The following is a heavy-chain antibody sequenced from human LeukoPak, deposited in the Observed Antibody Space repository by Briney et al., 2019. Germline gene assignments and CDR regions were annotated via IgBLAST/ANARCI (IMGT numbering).Heavy chain of an antibody. Sequence: SETLSLTCTVSGYSISSGYYWGWIRQPPGKGLEWIGSIYHSGSTYYNPSLKSRVTISVDTSKNQFSLKLSSVTAADTAVYYCARDLGLLATNGNAFDIWGQGTMVTVSS. CDR3: ARDLGLLATNGNAFDI. D-gene: IGHD5-24*01. CDR1: GYSISSGYY. CDR2: IYHSGST. V-gene: IGHV4-38-2*02. J-gene: IGHJ3*02.